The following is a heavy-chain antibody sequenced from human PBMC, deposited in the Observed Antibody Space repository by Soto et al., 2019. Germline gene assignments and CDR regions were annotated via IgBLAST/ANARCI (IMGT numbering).Heavy chain of an antibody. CDR2: IIPIFGTA. J-gene: IGHJ4*02. CDR3: ARGGMKGYCSGGSCYPDY. D-gene: IGHD2-15*01. V-gene: IGHV1-69*13. Sequence: SVKVSCKASGGTFSSYAISWVRQAPGQGLEWMGGIIPIFGTANYAQKFQGRVTITADESTSTAYMELSSLRSEDTAVYYCARGGMKGYCSGGSCYPDYWGQGTLVTVSS. CDR1: GGTFSSYA.